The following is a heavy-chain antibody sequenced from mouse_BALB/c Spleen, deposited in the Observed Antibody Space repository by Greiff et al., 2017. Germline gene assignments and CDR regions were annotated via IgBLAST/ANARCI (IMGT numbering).Heavy chain of an antibody. V-gene: IGHV5-12-1*01. Sequence: EVHLVESGGGLVKPGGSLKLSCAASGFAFSSYDMSWVRQTPEKRLEWVAYISSGGGSTYYPDTVKGRFTISRDNAKNTLYLQMSSLKSEDTAMYYCARQGSTMITTGYYFDYWGQGTTLTVSS. CDR3: ARQGSTMITTGYYFDY. J-gene: IGHJ2*01. CDR2: ISSGGGST. D-gene: IGHD2-4*01. CDR1: GFAFSSYD.